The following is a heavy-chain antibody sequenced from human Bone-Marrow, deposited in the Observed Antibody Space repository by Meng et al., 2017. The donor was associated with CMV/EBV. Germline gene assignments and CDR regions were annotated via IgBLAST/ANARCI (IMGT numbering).Heavy chain of an antibody. CDR2: ISSSSSYI. CDR1: GFTFRSYS. Sequence: LSFTCPAFGFTFRSYSMNWVRQAPGKGLEWVSSISSSSSYIYYADPVKGRFTISRDNAKNSRYLQMNSLRAEDTAVYYCARDWGVVPAATGLPRPKVYYGMDVCGQGTTVTVSS. D-gene: IGHD2-2*01. J-gene: IGHJ6*02. CDR3: ARDWGVVPAATGLPRPKVYYGMDV. V-gene: IGHV3-21*01.